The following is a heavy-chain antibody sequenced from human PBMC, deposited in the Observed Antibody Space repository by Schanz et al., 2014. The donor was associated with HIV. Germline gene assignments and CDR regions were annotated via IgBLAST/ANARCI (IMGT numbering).Heavy chain of an antibody. J-gene: IGHJ4*02. CDR2: ISGSGGST. Sequence: DQLVESGGGVVQSGRSLRLSCAASGFTFSKYAMSWVRQAPGKGLEWVSAISGSGGSTYYTDSVKGRFTISRDNSKNTLYLQMNSLRAEDTAVYYCATSQGIMVATDFDYWGQGTLVTVSS. V-gene: IGHV3-23*04. CDR1: GFTFSKYA. D-gene: IGHD5-12*01. CDR3: ATSQGIMVATDFDY.